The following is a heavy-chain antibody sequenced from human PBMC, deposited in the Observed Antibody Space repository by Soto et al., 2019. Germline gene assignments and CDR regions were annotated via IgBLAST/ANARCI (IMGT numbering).Heavy chain of an antibody. CDR2: ISTGGAYM. V-gene: IGHV3-21*06. D-gene: IGHD2-21*01. Sequence: EVQLVESGGGLVKAGGSLRLFCTASGFTFRNYNMNWVRQAPGKGLEWVSSISTGGAYMFYADSVKGRFTISRDNAQNSLFLQIHSPRADDTDVYYCAIDIASPGGDYFDSWGQGTLGTVSS. J-gene: IGHJ4*02. CDR1: GFTFRNYN. CDR3: AIDIASPGGDYFDS.